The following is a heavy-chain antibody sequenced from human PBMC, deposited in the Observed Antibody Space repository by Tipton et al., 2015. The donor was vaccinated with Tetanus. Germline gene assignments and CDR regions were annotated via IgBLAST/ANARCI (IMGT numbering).Heavy chain of an antibody. CDR2: LNPKSGSA. V-gene: IGHV1-8*02. Sequence: QLVQSGPEVKKPGASVKVSCKASGYTFTSYGLNWVRKAAGRGFEWMGWLNPKSGSAAYAPRFQGRVTMTTNTSITTAFMEVASLTSEDTAVFYCARGGSYLGIYYYYAMDVWGQGTTVTVSS. J-gene: IGHJ6*01. CDR3: ARGGSYLGIYYYYAMDV. D-gene: IGHD1-26*01. CDR1: GYTFTSYG.